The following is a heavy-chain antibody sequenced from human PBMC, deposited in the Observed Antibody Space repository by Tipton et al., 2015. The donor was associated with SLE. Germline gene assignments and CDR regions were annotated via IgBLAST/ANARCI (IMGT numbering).Heavy chain of an antibody. Sequence: QLVQSGAEVKKPGASVKVSCKASGGTFSSYPINWVRQAPGQGLEWMGGIIPIFGTANYAQKFQGRVTITADKSTSTAYMELSSLRAEDTAVYYCARGPNYDFWSGVGWFDPWGQGTLVTVSS. J-gene: IGHJ5*02. V-gene: IGHV1-69*06. D-gene: IGHD3-3*01. CDR1: GGTFSSYP. CDR2: IIPIFGTA. CDR3: ARGPNYDFWSGVGWFDP.